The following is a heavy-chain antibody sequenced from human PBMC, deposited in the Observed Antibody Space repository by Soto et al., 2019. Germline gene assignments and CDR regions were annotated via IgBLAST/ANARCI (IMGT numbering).Heavy chain of an antibody. CDR2: ISYDGRNK. V-gene: IGHV3-30*18. Sequence: GGSLRLSCAASGFTFSSYGMHWVRQAPDKGLEWVAVISYDGRNKYYADSVKGRFTISRDNSKNTLYLQMNSLRAEDTAVYYCAKVTGRYSYGCPYFDYWGQGTLVTVSS. J-gene: IGHJ4*02. CDR1: GFTFSSYG. D-gene: IGHD5-18*01. CDR3: AKVTGRYSYGCPYFDY.